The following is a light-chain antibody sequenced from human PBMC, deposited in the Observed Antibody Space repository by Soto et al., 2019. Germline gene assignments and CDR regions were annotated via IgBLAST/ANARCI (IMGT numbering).Light chain of an antibody. CDR1: SSNIVNNY. CDR3: GTWDSSLSNVV. V-gene: IGLV1-51*01. CDR2: DNN. Sequence: QSVLTQPPSGSAAPGQKVTISCSGSSSNIVNNYVSWYQQLPRAAPKLLIYDNNKRPSGIPDRFSGSKSGTSAAPGISGLLTGDEADYYCGTWDSSLSNVVFGGGTKVAVL. J-gene: IGLJ2*01.